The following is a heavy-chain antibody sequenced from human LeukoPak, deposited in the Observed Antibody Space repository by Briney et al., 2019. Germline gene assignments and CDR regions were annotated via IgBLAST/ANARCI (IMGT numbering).Heavy chain of an antibody. V-gene: IGHV4-59*10. D-gene: IGHD3-10*01. J-gene: IGHJ4*02. CDR3: ARGPSMVRGGLDY. CDR1: GGSFSGYY. CDR2: IYTSGST. Sequence: SETLSLTCAVYGGSFSGYYWSWIRQPAGKGLEWIGRIYTSGSTNYNPSLKSRVTISVDTSKNQFSLKLSSVTAADTAVYYCARGPSMVRGGLDYWGQGTLVTVSS.